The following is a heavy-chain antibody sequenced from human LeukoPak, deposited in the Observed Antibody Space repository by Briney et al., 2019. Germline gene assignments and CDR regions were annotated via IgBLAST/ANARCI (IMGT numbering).Heavy chain of an antibody. Sequence: PGGSLRLSCAASGFTFSSYAMSWVCQAPGKGLEWVSAISGSGGSTYYADSVKGRFTVSRDNSKNTLYLQMNSLRAEDTAVYYCAKDAKYSSSWYYFDYWGQGTLVTVSS. CDR2: ISGSGGST. J-gene: IGHJ4*02. CDR1: GFTFSSYA. CDR3: AKDAKYSSSWYYFDY. D-gene: IGHD6-13*01. V-gene: IGHV3-23*01.